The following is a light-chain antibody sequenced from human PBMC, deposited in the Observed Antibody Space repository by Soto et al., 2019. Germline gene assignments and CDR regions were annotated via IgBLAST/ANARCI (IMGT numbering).Light chain of an antibody. J-gene: IGKJ1*01. Sequence: DIQMTQSPSTLSASIGDIVTITCRASQSVSNWLAWYQQKPGKAPNLLIYDASTLESGVPSRFSGSGSGTEFTLTISSLQPDDFATYYCQQYNTYWTFGQGTKVEVK. V-gene: IGKV1-5*01. CDR1: QSVSNW. CDR3: QQYNTYWT. CDR2: DAS.